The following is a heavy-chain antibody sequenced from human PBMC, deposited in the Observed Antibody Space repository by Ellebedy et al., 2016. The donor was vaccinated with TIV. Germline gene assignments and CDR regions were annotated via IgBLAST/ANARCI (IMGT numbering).Heavy chain of an antibody. Sequence: SVNVSCXASGCTFSSYAISWVRQAPGQGLEWMGGIIPIFGTANYAQKFQGRVTITADESTSTAYMELSSLRSEDTAVYYCARGLGYCSSTSCSYYYYYYMDVWGKGTTVTVSS. D-gene: IGHD2-2*01. CDR2: IIPIFGTA. V-gene: IGHV1-69*13. CDR3: ARGLGYCSSTSCSYYYYYYMDV. J-gene: IGHJ6*03. CDR1: GCTFSSYA.